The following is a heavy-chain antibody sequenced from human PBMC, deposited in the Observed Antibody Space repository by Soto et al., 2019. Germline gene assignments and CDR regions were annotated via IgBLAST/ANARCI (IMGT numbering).Heavy chain of an antibody. CDR3: ARGPSGDKVDY. CDR2: IYYGGST. D-gene: IGHD7-27*01. V-gene: IGHV4-59*08. CDR1: GGSISPYY. J-gene: IGHJ4*02. Sequence: SETLSLTCTVSGGSISPYYWSWIRQPPGKGLEWVGYIYYGGSTTYSSPSLKGRVTISADTSETQFSLKLNSVSAADTAVYYCARGPSGDKVDYWGQGIQVTVSS.